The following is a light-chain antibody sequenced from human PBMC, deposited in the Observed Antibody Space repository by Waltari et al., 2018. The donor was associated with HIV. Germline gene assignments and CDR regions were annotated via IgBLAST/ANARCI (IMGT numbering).Light chain of an antibody. CDR1: RLRSYY. Sequence: SSELTQDPAVSVALGQTVRITCQGDRLRSYYATLYQQRPGQAPVLVIYNTNNRPSGIPDRFSGSSSGNTASLTITGAQAEDEGDYYCNSRDSSGNHHWVFGGGTKLTVL. V-gene: IGLV3-19*01. CDR3: NSRDSSGNHHWV. CDR2: NTN. J-gene: IGLJ3*02.